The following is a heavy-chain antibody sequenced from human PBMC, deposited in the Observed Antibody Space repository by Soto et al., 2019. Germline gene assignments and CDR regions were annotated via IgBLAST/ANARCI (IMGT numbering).Heavy chain of an antibody. Sequence: WGSLGLSCAASGFPFRNYAMTWARQAPGKGLEWVSSLLRSGSSAYYADSVRGRFTISSDTSANSLYLQMDNLRAEDTAIYYCAKDAISGDGIWLMDSWGQGTVVTVSA. V-gene: IGHV3-23*01. CDR2: LLRSGSSA. J-gene: IGHJ5*02. D-gene: IGHD4-17*01. CDR3: AKDAISGDGIWLMDS. CDR1: GFPFRNYA.